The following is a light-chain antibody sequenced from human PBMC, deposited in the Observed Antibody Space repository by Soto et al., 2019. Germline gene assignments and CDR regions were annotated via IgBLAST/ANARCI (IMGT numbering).Light chain of an antibody. V-gene: IGKV3-11*01. J-gene: IGKJ5*01. CDR2: DAY. Sequence: EVVLTQSPVTLSLSPGERATLSFRASQSFRGMLAWYQQKPGQAPRLLIYDAYNRATGIPPRFSGSGSGTDFTLTIISLEPEDSAVCYCQKRHMWPITFGQGTRLEIK. CDR1: QSFRGM. CDR3: QKRHMWPIT.